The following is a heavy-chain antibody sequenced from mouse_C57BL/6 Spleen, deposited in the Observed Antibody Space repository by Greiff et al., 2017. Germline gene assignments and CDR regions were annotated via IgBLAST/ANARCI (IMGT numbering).Heavy chain of an antibody. Sequence: VQLQQSGAELVRPGPSVTMSCKASGYTFTNYWIGWAKQRPGHGLEWIGDIYPGGGYTNYNEQFKGKATLTADKSSSTAYMPCSSLTDEDADIYYCARSVYYYGSSYYFDYWGQGTTLTGSS. CDR1: GYTFTNYW. V-gene: IGHV1-63*01. CDR2: IYPGGGYT. J-gene: IGHJ2*01. CDR3: ARSVYYYGSSYYFDY. D-gene: IGHD1-1*01.